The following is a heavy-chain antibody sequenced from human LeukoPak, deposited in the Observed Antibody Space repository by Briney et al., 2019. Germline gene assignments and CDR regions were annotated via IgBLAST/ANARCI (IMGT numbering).Heavy chain of an antibody. D-gene: IGHD3-10*01. CDR2: TNGDGGTT. V-gene: IGHV3-74*01. Sequence: GGSLRLSCAGSGFTFSSSWLHWVRLAPGGGLVWISSTNGDGGTTNYADSVKGRFTISRDNAKNTLYLQMNSLTVEDTAVYYCSRAGSFRFDYWGQGTLVTVSS. CDR1: GFTFSSSW. CDR3: SRAGSFRFDY. J-gene: IGHJ4*02.